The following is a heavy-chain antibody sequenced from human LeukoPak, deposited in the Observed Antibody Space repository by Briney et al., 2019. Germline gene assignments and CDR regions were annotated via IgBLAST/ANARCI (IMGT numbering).Heavy chain of an antibody. Sequence: GGSLRLSCAASGFTFSNYWMTWVRQAPGKGLEWVANIKRDGSEKNYVDSVKGRFTISRDNAKNSLALEMNSLRAEDTAACYCTRDGGSGGDFWGQGTLVTVSP. CDR3: TRDGGSGGDF. D-gene: IGHD3-10*01. CDR1: GFTFSNYW. CDR2: IKRDGSEK. V-gene: IGHV3-7*01. J-gene: IGHJ4*02.